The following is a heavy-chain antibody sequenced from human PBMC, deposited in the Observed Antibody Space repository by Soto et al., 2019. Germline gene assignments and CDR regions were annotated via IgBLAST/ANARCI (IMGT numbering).Heavy chain of an antibody. Sequence: PSETLSLTCTVSGGSINNYYWGWIRQPPGKGLEWIGSIYYSGSTYYNPSLKSRVTISVDTSKNQFSLKLSSVTAADTAVYYCARHTPAISISDHWGQGTLVTV. CDR2: IYYSGST. V-gene: IGHV4-39*01. J-gene: IGHJ4*02. CDR1: GGSINNYY. D-gene: IGHD2-15*01. CDR3: ARHTPAISISDH.